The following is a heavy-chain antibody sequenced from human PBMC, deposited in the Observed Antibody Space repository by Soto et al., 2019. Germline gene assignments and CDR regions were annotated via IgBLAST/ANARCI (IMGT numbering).Heavy chain of an antibody. D-gene: IGHD5-18*01. V-gene: IGHV1-58*01. CDR2: IVVGSGNT. CDR3: ATDKGNSYGYGNY. CDR1: GFTFSNSA. J-gene: IGHJ4*02. Sequence: SVKVSCKASGFTFSNSAVQWVRQARGQRLEWIGWIVVGSGNTNYAQKFRERVTITRDLSTTTAYMELSSLRSVDAAAYYCATDKGNSYGYGNYWGQGTLVTVSS.